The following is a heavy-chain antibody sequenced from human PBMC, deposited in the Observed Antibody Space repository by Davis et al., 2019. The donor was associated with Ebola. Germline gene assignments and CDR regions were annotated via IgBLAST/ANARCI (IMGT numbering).Heavy chain of an antibody. J-gene: IGHJ6*04. CDR3: AKGSVTIFGVAPDYYGMDV. Sequence: PGGSLRLSCAASGFTFSSYAMTWVRQAPGKGLEWVSAISGNGGSTYYADSVKGRFTISRDNSKNTLYLQMNSLRAEDTAVYYCAKGSVTIFGVAPDYYGMDVWGKGTTVTVSS. V-gene: IGHV3-23*01. CDR2: ISGNGGST. CDR1: GFTFSSYA. D-gene: IGHD3-3*01.